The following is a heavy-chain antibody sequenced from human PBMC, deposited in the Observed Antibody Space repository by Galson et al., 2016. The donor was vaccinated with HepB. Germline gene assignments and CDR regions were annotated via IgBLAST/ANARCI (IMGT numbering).Heavy chain of an antibody. CDR1: GDSVSRNSAG. CDR3: ARSYLLGRGIGW. CDR2: TFYRSNWQN. J-gene: IGHJ4*02. D-gene: IGHD7-27*01. Sequence: CAISGDSVSRNSAGWNWIRQSPSRGLEWLGRTFYRSNWQNHYAEYVKGRITINPDTSKNQFSLQLSSVTTEDTAVYYCARSYLLGRGIGWRGQGTLVTVSS. V-gene: IGHV6-1*01.